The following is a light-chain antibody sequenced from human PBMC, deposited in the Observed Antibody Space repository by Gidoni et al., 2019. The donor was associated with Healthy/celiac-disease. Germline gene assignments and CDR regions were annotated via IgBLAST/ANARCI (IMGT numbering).Light chain of an antibody. Sequence: SYELTQPPSVSVYPGQTARITCSGDALPKKYAYWYQQKSGQAPVLVIYEDSKRPSGIPERFSGSSSGTMATLTISGAQVEDEADYYCYSTDSSQLRVFGTGTKVTVL. CDR1: ALPKKY. CDR2: EDS. CDR3: YSTDSSQLRV. V-gene: IGLV3-10*01. J-gene: IGLJ1*01.